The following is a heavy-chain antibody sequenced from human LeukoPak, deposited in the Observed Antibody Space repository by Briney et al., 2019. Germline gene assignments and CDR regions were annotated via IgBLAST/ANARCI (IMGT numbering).Heavy chain of an antibody. J-gene: IGHJ5*02. CDR1: GGTFSSYA. D-gene: IGHD6-13*01. CDR3: ARVHGRRIAAAGP. Sequence: ASVKVSCKASGGTFSSYAISWVRQAPGQGLEWMGWMNPNSGNTGYAQKFQGRVTMTRNTSISTAYMELSSLRSEDTAVYYCARVHGRRIAAAGPWGQGTLVTVSS. V-gene: IGHV1-8*02. CDR2: MNPNSGNT.